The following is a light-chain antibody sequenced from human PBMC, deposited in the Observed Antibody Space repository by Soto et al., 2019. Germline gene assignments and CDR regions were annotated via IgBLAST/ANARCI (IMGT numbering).Light chain of an antibody. CDR1: QSVSSF. CDR2: NTS. J-gene: IGKJ3*01. V-gene: IGKV3-11*01. Sequence: EIVLTQSPATLSLSPGERATLSCRASQSVSSFLAWYQQKPGQAPRLLIYNTSNRATGIPARFSGSGSGTDFTLTISSLEPDDFAVYYCQQRSNWPPSFGPGTKVDI. CDR3: QQRSNWPPS.